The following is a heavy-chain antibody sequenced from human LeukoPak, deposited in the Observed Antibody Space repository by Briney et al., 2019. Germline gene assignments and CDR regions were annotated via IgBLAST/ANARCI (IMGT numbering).Heavy chain of an antibody. V-gene: IGHV1-18*01. CDR3: ARLDIVVVPAAPAHYFDY. CDR1: GYTFTSYG. J-gene: IGHJ4*02. Sequence: GASVKVSCKASGYTFTSYGISWVRQAPGQGLEWMGWISAYNGNTNYAQKLQGRVTMTTDTSTSTAYMERRSLRSDDTAVYYCARLDIVVVPAAPAHYFDYWGQGTLVTVSS. CDR2: ISAYNGNT. D-gene: IGHD2-2*03.